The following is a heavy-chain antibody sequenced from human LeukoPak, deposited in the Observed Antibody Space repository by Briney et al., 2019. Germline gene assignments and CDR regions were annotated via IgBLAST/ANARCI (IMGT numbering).Heavy chain of an antibody. J-gene: IGHJ3*02. D-gene: IGHD5-18*01. V-gene: IGHV4-39*01. Sequence: PSETLSLTCTVSGGSISSGNYYWNWIRQPPGKGLEGPGSIYYSGRTYYNPSLKSRFTMSIDTSKNQFTLKLTSVNAADTAVYYCARSDQRGYSYGYSAFDIWGQGTMVTVSS. CDR1: GGSISSGNYY. CDR3: ARSDQRGYSYGYSAFDI. CDR2: IYYSGRT.